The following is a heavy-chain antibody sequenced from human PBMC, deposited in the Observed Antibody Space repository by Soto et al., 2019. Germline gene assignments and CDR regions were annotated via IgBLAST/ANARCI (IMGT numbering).Heavy chain of an antibody. J-gene: IGHJ4*02. V-gene: IGHV3-23*01. CDR3: AKEPQYYDFWSGYYSWGYFDY. Sequence: GGSLRLSCAASGFTFSSYAMSWVRQAPGKGLEWISAISGSGGSTYYADSVKGRFTISRDNSKNTLYLQMNSLRAEDTAVYYCAKEPQYYDFWSGYYSWGYFDYWGQGTLVTVSS. D-gene: IGHD3-3*01. CDR1: GFTFSSYA. CDR2: ISGSGGST.